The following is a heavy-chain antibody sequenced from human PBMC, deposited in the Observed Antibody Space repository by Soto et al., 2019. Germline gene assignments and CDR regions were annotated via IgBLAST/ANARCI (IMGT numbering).Heavy chain of an antibody. J-gene: IGHJ4*02. Sequence: GASVKVSCKASGYTFTGYYMHSVRQAPGQGLEWMGWINPNSGGTNYAQKFQGWVTMTRDTSISTAYMELSRLRSDDTAVYYCARVGIYGLTGFDYWGQGTLVTVSS. CDR3: ARVGIYGLTGFDY. D-gene: IGHD3-10*01. CDR2: INPNSGGT. V-gene: IGHV1-2*04. CDR1: GYTFTGYY.